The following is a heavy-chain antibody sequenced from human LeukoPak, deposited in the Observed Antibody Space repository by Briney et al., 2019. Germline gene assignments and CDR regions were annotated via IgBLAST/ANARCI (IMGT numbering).Heavy chain of an antibody. J-gene: IGHJ5*02. CDR1: GASISRGTYY. CDR3: ARGSLTVDP. Sequence: PSETLSLTCSVPGASISRGTYYWSWIRQPAGKGLEWIGRVSSSGSTNYNPSLNSRVTISLDTSKNQFSLNLNSVTAADTAVYFCARGSLTVDPWGQGTLVTVSS. V-gene: IGHV4-61*02. CDR2: VSSSGST.